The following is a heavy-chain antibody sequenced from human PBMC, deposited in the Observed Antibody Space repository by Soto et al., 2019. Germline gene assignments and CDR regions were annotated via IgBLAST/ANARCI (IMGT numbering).Heavy chain of an antibody. D-gene: IGHD6-6*01. J-gene: IGHJ4*02. V-gene: IGHV3-74*03. CDR1: GFTLSNYW. CDR3: ARGSRTGDY. Sequence: EVQLVESGGGLVQPGGSLRLSCAASGFTLSNYWMHWVRQAPGKGPVWVARIDNDGSSTTYADSVKGRFTISRDIAKNTMYLQMTSLRVEDTAIYYCARGSRTGDYWCQGTLVTVSS. CDR2: IDNDGSST.